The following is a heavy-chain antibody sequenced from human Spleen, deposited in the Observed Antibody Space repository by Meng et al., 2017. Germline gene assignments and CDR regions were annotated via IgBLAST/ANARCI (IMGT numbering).Heavy chain of an antibody. CDR3: ARDGPYGDLKS. Sequence: GESLKISCAASGFTFSSYAMSWVRQAPGKGLEWVANIKQDGSEKYYVDSVKGRFTISRDNAKNSLYLQMNSLRAEDTAVYYCARDGPYGDLKSWGQGTLVTVSS. CDR1: GFTFSSYA. D-gene: IGHD4-17*01. V-gene: IGHV3-7*01. CDR2: IKQDGSEK. J-gene: IGHJ4*02.